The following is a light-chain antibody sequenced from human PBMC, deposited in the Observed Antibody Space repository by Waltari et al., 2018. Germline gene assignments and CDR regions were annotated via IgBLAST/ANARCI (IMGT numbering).Light chain of an antibody. V-gene: IGKV3-11*01. CDR3: QQRSNWPPLT. J-gene: IGKJ4*01. CDR2: DAS. CDR1: QCVSNY. Sequence: IVLTQSPATLSLSPGERATPPCRASQCVSNYLAWYQQKPGQAPRILIYDASNRATGIPARFSGSGSGTDFTLTISSLEPEDFAVYYCQQRSNWPPLTFGGGTKVEMK.